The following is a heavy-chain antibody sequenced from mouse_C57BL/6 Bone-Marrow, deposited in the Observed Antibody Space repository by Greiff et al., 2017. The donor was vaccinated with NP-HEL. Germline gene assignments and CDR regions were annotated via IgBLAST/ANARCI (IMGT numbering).Heavy chain of an antibody. CDR1: GFNIKDDY. Sequence: EVQLQQSGAELVRPGASVKLSCTASGFNIKDDYMHWVKQRPEQGLEWIGWIDPENGDTEYASKFQGKATITADTSSNTAYLQLSSLTSEDTAVYYCTTHGNYVYWGQGTTLTVSS. CDR3: TTHGNYVY. J-gene: IGHJ2*01. D-gene: IGHD2-1*01. CDR2: IDPENGDT. V-gene: IGHV14-4*01.